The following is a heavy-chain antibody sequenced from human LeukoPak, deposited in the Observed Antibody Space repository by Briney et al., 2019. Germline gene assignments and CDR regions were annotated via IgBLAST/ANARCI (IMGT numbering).Heavy chain of an antibody. CDR1: GGSISSYY. J-gene: IGHJ5*02. CDR2: IYYSGST. D-gene: IGHD5-12*01. CDR3: GGGGYRGWFDP. Sequence: SETLSLTCTVSGGSISSYYWSWIRQPPGKGLEWIGYIYYSGSTNFYPSLKSRVNISVDTSQNQFSLKLSSVTAADTPVYYCGGGGYRGWFDPWGQGILVTVSS. V-gene: IGHV4-59*08.